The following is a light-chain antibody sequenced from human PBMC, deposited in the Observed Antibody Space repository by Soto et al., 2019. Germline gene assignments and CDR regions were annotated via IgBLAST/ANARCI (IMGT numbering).Light chain of an antibody. CDR1: RSNIGAGYD. Sequence: QAVLTQPPSLSGAPGQRVTISCTGSRSNIGAGYDVHWYQHLPGTAPKVLIFDNRNRPSGVPDRFSGSKSGTSASLAITGLQAEDEAVYYCHSYDVSLRGPAFGGGTKVTVL. J-gene: IGLJ2*01. CDR3: HSYDVSLRGPA. CDR2: DNR. V-gene: IGLV1-40*01.